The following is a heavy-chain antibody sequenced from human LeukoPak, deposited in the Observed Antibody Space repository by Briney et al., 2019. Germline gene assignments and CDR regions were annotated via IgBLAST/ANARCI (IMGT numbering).Heavy chain of an antibody. Sequence: KPSETLSLTCTVSGGSISSYYWSWIRQPPGKGLEWIGYIYYSGSTNYNPSLKGRVTISVDTSKNQFSLKLSSVTAADTAVYYCARDGYCSGGSCYSIEGNYYMDVWGKGTTVTVSS. V-gene: IGHV4-59*01. CDR3: ARDGYCSGGSCYSIEGNYYMDV. CDR1: GGSISSYY. CDR2: IYYSGST. J-gene: IGHJ6*03. D-gene: IGHD2-15*01.